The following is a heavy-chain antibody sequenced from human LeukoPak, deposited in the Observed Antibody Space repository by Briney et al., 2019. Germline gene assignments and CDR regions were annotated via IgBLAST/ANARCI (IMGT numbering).Heavy chain of an antibody. J-gene: IGHJ4*02. CDR2: INSDGSST. CDR1: GFTFSSYW. CDR3: ARLPVVVAATRDY. V-gene: IGHV3-74*01. Sequence: GGSLRLSCAASGFTFSSYWMHWVRQAPGKGLVWVSRINSDGSSTSYADSVKGRFTISRDNAKNTLYLQMNSLRAEDTAVYYCARLPVVVAATRDYWGQGTLVTVSS. D-gene: IGHD2-15*01.